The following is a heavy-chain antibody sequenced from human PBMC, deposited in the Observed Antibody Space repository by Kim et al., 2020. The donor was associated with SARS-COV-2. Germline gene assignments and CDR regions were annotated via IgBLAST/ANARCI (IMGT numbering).Heavy chain of an antibody. Sequence: KGRFNIYRDNSKNKLYLQMNSLRAEDTAVYYCAKSPSITMVRGGQYYFDYWGQGTLVTVSS. J-gene: IGHJ4*02. CDR3: AKSPSITMVRGGQYYFDY. D-gene: IGHD3-10*01. V-gene: IGHV3-23*01.